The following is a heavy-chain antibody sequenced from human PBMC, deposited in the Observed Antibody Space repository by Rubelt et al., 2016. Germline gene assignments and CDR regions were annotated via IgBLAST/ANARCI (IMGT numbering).Heavy chain of an antibody. J-gene: IGHJ4*02. D-gene: IGHD6-13*01. Sequence: QITLKESGPTLVKPTQTLTLTCTVSGFSLSSSGVGVGWIRQPPGKALEWLALLFLDADNLYRPSPKSRPPITKDTSKNQVVLTMTNMDPVDTATYDCAHRAAAGPFDYWGQGTLVTVSS. CDR3: AHRAAAGPFDY. CDR2: LFLDADN. V-gene: IGHV2-5*02. CDR1: GFSLSSSGVG.